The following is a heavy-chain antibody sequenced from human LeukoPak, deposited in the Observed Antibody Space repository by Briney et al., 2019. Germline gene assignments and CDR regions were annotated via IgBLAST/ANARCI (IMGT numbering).Heavy chain of an antibody. CDR2: IYYSGST. CDR3: ARHYEYNYGWAPFSFDY. CDR1: GGSISSSSYY. J-gene: IGHJ4*02. Sequence: SETLPLTCTVSGGSISSSSYYWGWIRQPPGKGLEWIGSIYYSGSTYYNPSLKSRVTISVDTSKNQFSLKLSSVTAADTAVYYCARHYEYNYGWAPFSFDYWGQGTLVTVSS. V-gene: IGHV4-39*01. D-gene: IGHD5-18*01.